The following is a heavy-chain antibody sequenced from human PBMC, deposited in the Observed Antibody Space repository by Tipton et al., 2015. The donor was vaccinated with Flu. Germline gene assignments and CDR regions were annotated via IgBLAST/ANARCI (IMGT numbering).Heavy chain of an antibody. CDR3: ARGYDILTDGGGYFDY. D-gene: IGHD3-9*01. CDR1: GFTFSSYA. J-gene: IGHJ4*02. V-gene: IGHV3-33*01. Sequence: SLRLSCAASGFTFSSYAMHWVRQAPGKGLEWVAVIWYDGSNKYYADSVKGRFTISRDNSKNTLYLQMNSLRAGDTAVYYCARGYDILTDGGGYFDYWGQGTLVTVSS. CDR2: IWYDGSNK.